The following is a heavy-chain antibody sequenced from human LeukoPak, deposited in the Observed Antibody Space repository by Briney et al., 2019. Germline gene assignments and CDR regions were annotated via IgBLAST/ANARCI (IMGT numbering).Heavy chain of an antibody. V-gene: IGHV1-69*05. CDR3: ARESGREMATTVFDY. D-gene: IGHD5-24*01. J-gene: IGHJ4*02. CDR1: GYTFTNYY. Sequence: GASVKVSCKASGYTFTNYYMQWARQAPGQGLEWMGRIIPIFGTANYAQKFQGRVTITTDESTSTAYMELSSLRSEDTAVYYCARESGREMATTVFDYWGQGTLVTVSS. CDR2: IIPIFGTA.